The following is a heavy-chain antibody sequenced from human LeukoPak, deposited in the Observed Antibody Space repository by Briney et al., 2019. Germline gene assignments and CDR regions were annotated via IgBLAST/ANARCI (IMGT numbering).Heavy chain of an antibody. CDR2: TYYRSKWYN. CDR1: GDSVSSNSAA. D-gene: IGHD5-12*01. Sequence: SQTLSLTCAISGDSVSSNSAAWTWIRQSPSRGLEWLGRTYYRSKWYNDYAVSVKSRITINPDTSKNQFSLQLNSVTPEDTAVYYCAREIRGYSGYDWRPYSFDYWGQGTLVTVSS. CDR3: AREIRGYSGYDWRPYSFDY. J-gene: IGHJ4*02. V-gene: IGHV6-1*01.